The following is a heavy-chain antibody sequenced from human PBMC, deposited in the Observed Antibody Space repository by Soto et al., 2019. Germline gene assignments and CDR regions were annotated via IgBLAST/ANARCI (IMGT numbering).Heavy chain of an antibody. CDR3: TTDSYITMIVVSFDY. J-gene: IGHJ4*01. CDR2: IKSKTDGGTT. D-gene: IGHD3-22*01. V-gene: IGHV3-15*07. CDR1: GFAFSDAW. Sequence: GGSLRLSCAASGFAFSDAWINWVRQAPGKGLEWVGRIKSKTDGGTTDFAAPVRGRFAISRDDSKNMVYMQMNSLKTEDTAVYYCTTDSYITMIVVSFDYWGHGTLVTV.